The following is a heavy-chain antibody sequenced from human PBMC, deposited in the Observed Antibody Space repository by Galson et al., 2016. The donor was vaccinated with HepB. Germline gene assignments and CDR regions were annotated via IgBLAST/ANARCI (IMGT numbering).Heavy chain of an antibody. V-gene: IGHV3-30*18. J-gene: IGHJ4*02. D-gene: IGHD5-18*01. CDR3: AKLGGYSPPFDY. CDR2: ISYDGSNK. Sequence: SLRLSCAASGFTFDNYVMTWVRQAPGKGLEWVAVISYDGSNKYYADSVKGRFTISRDNSKNTLYLQMNSLRAEDTAVYYCAKLGGYSPPFDYWGQGTLVTVSS. CDR1: GFTFDNYV.